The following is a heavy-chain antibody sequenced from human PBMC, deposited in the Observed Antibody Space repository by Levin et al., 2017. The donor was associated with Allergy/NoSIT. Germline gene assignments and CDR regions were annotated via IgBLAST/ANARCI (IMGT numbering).Heavy chain of an antibody. Sequence: GGSLRLSCAASGFIFNNYAMSWVRQAPGKGLEWVSGISAGGGRTYYAESVKGRFAISRDNSKNTMYLQMNSLRAEDTGVYYCAKFRSVYSEYYFDNWGQGTLVTVSS. CDR3: AKFRSVYSEYYFDN. CDR2: ISAGGGRT. CDR1: GFIFNNYA. J-gene: IGHJ4*02. V-gene: IGHV3-23*01. D-gene: IGHD3-22*01.